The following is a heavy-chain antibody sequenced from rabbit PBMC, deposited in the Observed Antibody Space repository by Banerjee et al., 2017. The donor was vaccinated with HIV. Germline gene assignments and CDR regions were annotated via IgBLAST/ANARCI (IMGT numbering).Heavy chain of an antibody. V-gene: IGHV1S45*01. CDR3: ARAANNIGYCAGL. Sequence: QEQLVESGGGLVQPEGSLTLTCKASGFSFSDRDVMCWVRQAPGKGLEWIACINASTGKPVYATWASGRFTISRTSSTTVTLQMTSLTVADTATYWCARAANNIGYCAGLWGPGTLVTVS. J-gene: IGHJ4*01. D-gene: IGHD1-1*01. CDR2: INASTGKP. CDR1: GFSFSDRDV.